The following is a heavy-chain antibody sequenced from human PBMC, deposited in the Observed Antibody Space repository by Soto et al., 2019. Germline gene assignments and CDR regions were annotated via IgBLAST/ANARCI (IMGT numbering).Heavy chain of an antibody. D-gene: IGHD3-3*01. Sequence: QVQLVQSGAEVKKPGSSVKVSCKASGGTFSSYAISWVRQAPGQGLEWMGGIIPIFGTANYAQKFQGRVTITADESTSTAYMELSSLRSEDTAVYYCARAKYYDFWSGYYTLYYYCGMDVWGQGTTVTVSS. CDR3: ARAKYYDFWSGYYTLYYYCGMDV. V-gene: IGHV1-69*01. CDR1: GGTFSSYA. CDR2: IIPIFGTA. J-gene: IGHJ6*02.